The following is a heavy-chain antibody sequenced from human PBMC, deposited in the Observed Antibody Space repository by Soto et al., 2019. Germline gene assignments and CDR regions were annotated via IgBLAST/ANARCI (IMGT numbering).Heavy chain of an antibody. CDR2: INHSGNT. CDR3: ARGTEGYNHFGR. D-gene: IGHD5-18*01. CDR1: GGSFSGYY. V-gene: IGHV4-34*01. Sequence: QGQLQQWGAGLLKPSETLSLTCAVQGGSFSGYYWTWIRQPPGKGLEWIGEINHSGNTNYNPSLNSRVISSVDTAKNQFSRKPTSLTDADTAIFCSARGTEGYNHFGRGGQGTLVTLS. J-gene: IGHJ4*02.